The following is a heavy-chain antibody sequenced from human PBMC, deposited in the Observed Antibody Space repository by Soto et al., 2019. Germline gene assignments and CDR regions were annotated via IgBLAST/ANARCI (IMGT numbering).Heavy chain of an antibody. CDR3: ATLSTDFLSGPHNWFDP. Sequence: QVQLVQSGAEVKKPGASVKVSCKVSGYTLNELSMHWVRQAPGKGLEWMGGFNPEDGETICVQKFQGRVTMTEDTSTDTAYRELHSLRSEDTAVYYCATLSTDFLSGPHNWFDPWRQEPKVTVSS. J-gene: IGHJ5*02. V-gene: IGHV1-24*01. CDR1: GYTLNELS. D-gene: IGHD3-3*01. CDR2: FNPEDGET.